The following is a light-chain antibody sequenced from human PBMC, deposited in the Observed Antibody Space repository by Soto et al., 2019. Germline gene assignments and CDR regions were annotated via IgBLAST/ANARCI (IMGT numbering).Light chain of an antibody. V-gene: IGKV3D-11*02. CDR1: QSVSSN. J-gene: IGKJ5*01. CDR3: QQRLNWQVT. Sequence: EIVMTQCPATLSVSPGERATLSCRASQSVSSNLAWYQQKPGQAPRLLIYDASNRATGIPARFSGSGSGTDFTLTISSLEPEDFAVYYCQQRLNWQVTFGQGTRLEIK. CDR2: DAS.